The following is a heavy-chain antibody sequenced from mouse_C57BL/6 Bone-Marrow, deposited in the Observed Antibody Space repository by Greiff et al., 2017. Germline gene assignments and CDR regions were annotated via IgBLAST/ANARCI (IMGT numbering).Heavy chain of an antibody. Sequence: VQLQQPGAELVRPGSSVKLSCKASGYTFTSYWMHWVKQRPIQGLEWIGNIDPSDSETHYNQKFKDKATLTVDKSSSTAYMQLSSLTSEDSAVYYCARGTTDWYFDGWGTGTTVTVSS. D-gene: IGHD1-1*01. J-gene: IGHJ1*03. CDR1: GYTFTSYW. CDR3: ARGTTDWYFDG. V-gene: IGHV1-52*01. CDR2: IDPSDSET.